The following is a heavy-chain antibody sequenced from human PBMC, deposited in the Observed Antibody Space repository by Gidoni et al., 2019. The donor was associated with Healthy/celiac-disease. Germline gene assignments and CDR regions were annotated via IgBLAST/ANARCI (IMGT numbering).Heavy chain of an antibody. J-gene: IGHJ5*02. D-gene: IGHD3-16*02. V-gene: IGHV3-48*02. CDR3: ARDGPWGAIFRLANWFDP. CDR2: ISSSSSTI. Sequence: EVQLVESGGGLVQPGGSLILSCAASGFTFSSYSMNWVRQAPGTGLEWVSYISSSSSTIYYADSVKGRFTISRDNAKNSLYLQMNSLRDEDTAVYYCARDGPWGAIFRLANWFDPWGQGTLVTVSS. CDR1: GFTFSSYS.